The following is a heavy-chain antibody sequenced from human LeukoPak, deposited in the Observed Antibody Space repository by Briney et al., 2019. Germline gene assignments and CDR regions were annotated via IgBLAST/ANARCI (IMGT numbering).Heavy chain of an antibody. CDR1: GGSFSGYY. D-gene: IGHD3-10*02. V-gene: IGHV4-34*01. CDR3: ARALLGLNDY. J-gene: IGHJ4*02. Sequence: PSETLPLTCAVYGGSFSGYYWSWIRQPPGKGLEWIGEINHSGSTNYNPSLKSRVTISVDTSKNQFSLKLSSVTAADTAVYYCARALLGLNDYWGQGTLVTVSS. CDR2: INHSGST.